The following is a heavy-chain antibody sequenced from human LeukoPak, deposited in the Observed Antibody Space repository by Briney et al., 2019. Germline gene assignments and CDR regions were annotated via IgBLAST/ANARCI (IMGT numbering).Heavy chain of an antibody. D-gene: IGHD1-26*01. CDR2: INGDGSST. CDR3: VREESESYPFDS. V-gene: IGHV3-74*01. Sequence: GGSLRLSCAASGFTFNSYWIHWVRQGPGKGLVWVSRINGDGSSTNYADSVKGRFTISRDNAKNTLYLQMDSLRAEDTAVYYCVREESESYPFDSWGQGTLVIVSS. CDR1: GFTFNSYW. J-gene: IGHJ4*02.